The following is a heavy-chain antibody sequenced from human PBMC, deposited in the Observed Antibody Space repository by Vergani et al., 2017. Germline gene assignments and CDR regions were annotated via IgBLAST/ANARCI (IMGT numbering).Heavy chain of an antibody. Sequence: VLLQEPGPGLVRPSETLYLNCSVSGASLDSFYWSRIRQSPGKGLEWIGYVFRNGNVNYNPSFNFRVAIDTSNNELSLRVTSVTAADTAVYYCARDFGGEWYFDLWGRGATVTVSS. V-gene: IGHV4-4*08. D-gene: IGHD4-23*01. CDR1: GASLDSFY. CDR3: ARDFGGEWYFDL. CDR2: VFRNGNV. J-gene: IGHJ2*01.